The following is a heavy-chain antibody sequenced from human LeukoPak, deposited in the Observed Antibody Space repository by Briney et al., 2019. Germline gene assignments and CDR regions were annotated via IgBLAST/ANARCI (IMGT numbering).Heavy chain of an antibody. J-gene: IGHJ4*02. CDR2: IKQDGSEK. CDR1: GFTFSDFW. CDR3: ARGRYYDNSVYYYFDY. Sequence: GGSLRLSCAASGFTFSDFWMNWVRQAPGKGLEWVASIKQDGSEKYYVDSVKGRFSISRDNAKNSLHLQMNSLRAEDTAVYYCARGRYYDNSVYYYFDYWGQGTLVTVSS. D-gene: IGHD3-22*01. V-gene: IGHV3-7*03.